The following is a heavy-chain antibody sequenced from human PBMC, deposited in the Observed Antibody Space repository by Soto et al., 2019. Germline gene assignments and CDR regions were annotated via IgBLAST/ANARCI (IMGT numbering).Heavy chain of an antibody. CDR1: GFTFSNAW. CDR2: IKSKTDGGTT. Sequence: GGSLRLSCAASGFTFSNAWMSWVRQAPGKGLEWVGRIKSKTDGGTTDYAAPVKGRFTISRDDSKNTLYLQMNSLKTEDTAVYYCTTASYYDSSGYSLGYYGMDVWGQGTTVTVSS. D-gene: IGHD3-22*01. J-gene: IGHJ6*02. V-gene: IGHV3-15*01. CDR3: TTASYYDSSGYSLGYYGMDV.